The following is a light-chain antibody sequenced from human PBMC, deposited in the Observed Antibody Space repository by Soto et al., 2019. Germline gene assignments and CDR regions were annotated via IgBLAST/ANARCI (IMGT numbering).Light chain of an antibody. CDR1: QVISSY. V-gene: IGKV1-9*01. CDR3: QQLNSYPIT. Sequence: DIQLTPSPSFLSASVGDRVTISCRASQVISSYLAWYQQKPGKAPKLLIYAASTLQSGVPSRFSGSGSGTEFTLTISSLQPEDFATYYCQQLNSYPITFGQGTRLEI. J-gene: IGKJ5*01. CDR2: AAS.